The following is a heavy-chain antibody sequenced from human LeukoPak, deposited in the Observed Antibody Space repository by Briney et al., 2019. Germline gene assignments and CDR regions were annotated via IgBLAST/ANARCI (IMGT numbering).Heavy chain of an antibody. CDR2: IRYDGSNK. D-gene: IGHD1-26*01. CDR1: GFTFSSYG. CDR3: AKPPRGGWELFYFDY. J-gene: IGHJ4*02. Sequence: GSLRLSCAASGFTFSSYGMHWVRQAPGKGLEWVAFIRYDGSNKYYADSVKGRFTISRDNSKNTLYLQMNSLRAEDTAVYYCAKPPRGGWELFYFDYWGQGTLVTVSS. V-gene: IGHV3-30*02.